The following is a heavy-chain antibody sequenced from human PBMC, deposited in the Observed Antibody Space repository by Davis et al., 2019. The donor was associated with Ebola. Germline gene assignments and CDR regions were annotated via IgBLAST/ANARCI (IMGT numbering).Heavy chain of an antibody. V-gene: IGHV3-53*01. J-gene: IGHJ4*02. CDR2: IYSRTGET. Sequence: PGGSLRLSCAVSGFNASANYMGWVRQAPGKGLEWISVIYSRTGETFYADSVKGRFSLSRDISKNIVYLQMNGLGPDDTAMYYCSRVRGWAGFDHWGQGNLVIVTS. D-gene: IGHD3-10*01. CDR1: GFNASANY. CDR3: SRVRGWAGFDH.